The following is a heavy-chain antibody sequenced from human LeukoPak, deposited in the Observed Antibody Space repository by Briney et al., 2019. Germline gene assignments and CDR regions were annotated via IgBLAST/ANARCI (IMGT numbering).Heavy chain of an antibody. CDR1: RYTFTGYY. CDR2: INPNSGGT. Sequence: ASVKVSCKASRYTFTGYYMHWVRQAPGQGLEWMGWINPNSGGTNYAQKFQGRVTMTRDTSISTAYMELSRLRSDDTAVYYCARGTMIVVAYNWFDPWGQGTLVTVS. V-gene: IGHV1-2*02. CDR3: ARGTMIVVAYNWFDP. J-gene: IGHJ5*02. D-gene: IGHD3-22*01.